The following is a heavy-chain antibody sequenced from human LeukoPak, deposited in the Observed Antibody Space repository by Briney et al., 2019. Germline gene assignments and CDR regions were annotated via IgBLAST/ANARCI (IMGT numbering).Heavy chain of an antibody. D-gene: IGHD6-13*01. CDR3: ARYHGGGIAAAGIGP. J-gene: IGHJ4*02. Sequence: SETLSLTCTVPGGSISSSSYYWGWIRQPPGKGLEWIGEINHSGSTNYNPSLKSRVTISVDTSKNQFSLKLSSVTAADTAVYYCARYHGGGIAAAGIGPWGQGTLVTVSS. CDR2: INHSGST. CDR1: GGSISSSSYY. V-gene: IGHV4-39*07.